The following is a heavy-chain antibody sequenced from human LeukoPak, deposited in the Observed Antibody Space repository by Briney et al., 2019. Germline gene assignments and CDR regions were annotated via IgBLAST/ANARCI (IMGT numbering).Heavy chain of an antibody. CDR3: AKDLPNTYYYDSSGYYYGPTLN. CDR1: GFTFSSYA. V-gene: IGHV3-23*01. J-gene: IGHJ4*02. D-gene: IGHD3-22*01. CDR2: ISGSDGST. Sequence: PGGSLRLSCAASGFTFSSYAMSWVRQAPGKGLEWVSAISGSDGSTYYADSVKGRFTISRDNSKNTLYLQMNSLRAEDTAVYYCAKDLPNTYYYDSSGYYYGPTLNWGQGTLVTVSS.